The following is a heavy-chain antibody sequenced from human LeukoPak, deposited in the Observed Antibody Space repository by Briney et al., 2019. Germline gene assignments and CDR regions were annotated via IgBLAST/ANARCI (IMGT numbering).Heavy chain of an antibody. CDR1: GFTLSSYW. J-gene: IGHJ3*02. V-gene: IGHV3-74*01. CDR3: ARGNKHAFDI. Sequence: PGGSLRLSCAASGFTLSSYWMHWVRQTPGKGLVWISHINSDGINTNYADSVKGRFTISRDNAKNTLYLQMNSLSVEDTAVYHCARGNKHAFDIWGQGTMVTVSS. D-gene: IGHD1/OR15-1a*01. CDR2: INSDGINT.